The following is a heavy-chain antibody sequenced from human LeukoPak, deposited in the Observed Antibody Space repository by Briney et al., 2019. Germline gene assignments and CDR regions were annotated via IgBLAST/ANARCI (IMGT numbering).Heavy chain of an antibody. D-gene: IGHD3-10*01. V-gene: IGHV3-30*04. Sequence: GGSPRLSCAASGFTFSSYAMHWVRQAPGKGLEWVAVISYEGSNKQYADSVKGRFTISRDNTKNTLYLQVNSLRVEDTAVYYCARDQDGSGNSHLDYWGQGTLVTVSS. CDR2: ISYEGSNK. CDR3: ARDQDGSGNSHLDY. CDR1: GFTFSSYA. J-gene: IGHJ4*02.